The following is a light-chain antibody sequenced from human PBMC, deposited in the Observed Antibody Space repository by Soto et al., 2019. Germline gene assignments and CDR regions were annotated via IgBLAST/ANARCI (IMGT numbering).Light chain of an antibody. CDR1: SSNIGNNY. Sequence: QSVLTQPPSVSAAPGQKVTISCSGSSSNIGNNYVSWYQHLPGTAPKLLIYDNDKRPSGIPDRFSGSKSGASATLDITGLQTGHESDFYCFTWDSSLSVAVFGTGTKVTV. J-gene: IGLJ1*01. V-gene: IGLV1-51*01. CDR2: DND. CDR3: FTWDSSLSVAV.